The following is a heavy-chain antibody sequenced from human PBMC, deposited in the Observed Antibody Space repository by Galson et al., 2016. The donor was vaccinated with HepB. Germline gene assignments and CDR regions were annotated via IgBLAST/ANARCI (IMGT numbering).Heavy chain of an antibody. D-gene: IGHD4-17*01. Sequence: SLRLSCAASGFPFSRYWMNWVRQGPGKGLVWVSRINSDGSSTIYADSVRGRFTISRDNAKNMLYLEMNSLRAEDTALYYCVREDYGDDPVYYYYYGMDVWGQGTTVSVSS. J-gene: IGHJ6*02. V-gene: IGHV3-74*01. CDR3: VREDYGDDPVYYYYYGMDV. CDR2: INSDGSST. CDR1: GFPFSRYW.